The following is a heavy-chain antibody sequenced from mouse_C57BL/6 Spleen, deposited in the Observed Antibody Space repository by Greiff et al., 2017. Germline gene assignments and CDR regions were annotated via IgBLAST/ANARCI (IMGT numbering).Heavy chain of an antibody. CDR3: ARDGGYDYGYAMDY. CDR2: ISYDGSN. CDR1: GYSITSGYY. J-gene: IGHJ4*01. Sequence: VQLKESGPGLVKPSQSLSLTCSVTGYSITSGYYWNWIRQFPGNKLEWMGYISYDGSNNYNPSLKNRISITRDTSKNQFFLKLNSVTTEDTATYYCARDGGYDYGYAMDYWGQGTSVTVSS. V-gene: IGHV3-6*01. D-gene: IGHD2-4*01.